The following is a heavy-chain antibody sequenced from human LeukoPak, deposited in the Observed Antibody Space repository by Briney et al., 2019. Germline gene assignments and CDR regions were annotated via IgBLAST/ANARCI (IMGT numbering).Heavy chain of an antibody. Sequence: SGGSLRLSCAASGFTFSSYDMHWVRQATGKGLEWVSAIGTAGDTYYPGSVKGRFTISRENAKNSLYLQVNSLRAGDTAVYYCARAKGPWRFDYWGQGTLVTVSS. J-gene: IGHJ4*02. CDR3: ARAKGPWRFDY. D-gene: IGHD1-1*01. V-gene: IGHV3-13*01. CDR2: IGTAGDT. CDR1: GFTFSSYD.